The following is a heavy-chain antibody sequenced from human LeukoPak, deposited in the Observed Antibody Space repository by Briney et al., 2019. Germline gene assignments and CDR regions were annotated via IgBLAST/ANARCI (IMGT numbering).Heavy chain of an antibody. V-gene: IGHV3-23*01. D-gene: IGHD3-9*01. CDR1: GFTFSSYA. J-gene: IGHJ6*03. CDR2: ISGSGGST. CDR3: AKDMGYDILTGYFYYMDV. Sequence: GGSLRLSCAASGFTFSSYAMSWVRQAPGKGLEWVSAISGSGGSTYYADSVKGRFTISRDNSKNTLYLQMSSLRAEDTAVYYCAKDMGYDILTGYFYYMDVWGKGTTVTVSS.